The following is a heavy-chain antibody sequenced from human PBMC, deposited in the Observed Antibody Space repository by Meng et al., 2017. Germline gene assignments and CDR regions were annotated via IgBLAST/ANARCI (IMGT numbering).Heavy chain of an antibody. CDR2: IYSGGST. Sequence: VQRVESGGGLVKPGGSLRLSCAASGFTFSDYYMSWIRQAPGKGLEWVSLIYSGGSTYYSDSVKVRFTISRDNSKNTLYLQMNSLRAEDTAVYYCATESAWGQGTLVTVSS. J-gene: IGHJ5*02. CDR1: GFTFSDYY. CDR3: ATESA. V-gene: IGHV3-66*01.